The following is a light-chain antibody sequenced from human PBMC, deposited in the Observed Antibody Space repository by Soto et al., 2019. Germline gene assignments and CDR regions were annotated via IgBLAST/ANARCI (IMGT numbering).Light chain of an antibody. J-gene: IGKJ1*01. V-gene: IGKV1-12*01. CDR3: LQVANFPRT. CDR2: AAT. Sequence: DIQMTQSPSSVSASVGDTVNITCRASQDINSRLAWFQQQPGRPPKYVIQAATMLQSGFPSRFAGSGSGRDFTLTIHTLQPEDSATYYCLQVANFPRTFGQGTKVDIK. CDR1: QDINSR.